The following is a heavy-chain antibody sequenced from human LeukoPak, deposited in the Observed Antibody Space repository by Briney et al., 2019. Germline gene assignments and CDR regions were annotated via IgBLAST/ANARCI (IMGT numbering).Heavy chain of an antibody. CDR1: GGTFSSYA. J-gene: IGHJ4*02. V-gene: IGHV1-69*06. Sequence: GASVKVSCKASGGTFSSYAISWVRQAPGQGLEWMGGIIPIFGTANYAQKFQGRVTITADKSTSTAYMELSSLRSEDTAVYYCARDRGPYSNYDYFDYWGQGTLVTVSS. D-gene: IGHD4-11*01. CDR2: IIPIFGTA. CDR3: ARDRGPYSNYDYFDY.